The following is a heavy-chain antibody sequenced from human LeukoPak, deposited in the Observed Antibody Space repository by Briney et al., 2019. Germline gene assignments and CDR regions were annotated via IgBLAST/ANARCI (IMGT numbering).Heavy chain of an antibody. J-gene: IGHJ4*02. V-gene: IGHV1-2*02. D-gene: IGHD1-1*01. CDR1: GYTFTGYY. Sequence: ASVKVSCKASGYTFTGYYMHWVRQAPGQGLEWMGWINPNSGGTNYAQKFQGRVTMTRDTSISTAHMELSSLRSEDTAVYYCATTLILERHLGYWGQGTLVTVSS. CDR2: INPNSGGT. CDR3: ATTLILERHLGY.